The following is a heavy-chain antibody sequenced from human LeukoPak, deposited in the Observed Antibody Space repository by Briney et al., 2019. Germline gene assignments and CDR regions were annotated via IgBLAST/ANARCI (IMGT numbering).Heavy chain of an antibody. V-gene: IGHV3-9*01. J-gene: IGHJ4*02. D-gene: IGHD3-22*01. CDR2: ISWNSGSI. CDR1: GFTFDDYA. Sequence: PGRSLRLSCAASGFTFDDYAMHWVRQAPGKGLEWVSGISWNSGSIAYADSVKGRFTISRDNAKNSLYLQMNSLRAEDTAVYYCARDQGDGYYDSSYFDYWGQGTLVTVSS. CDR3: ARDQGDGYYDSSYFDY.